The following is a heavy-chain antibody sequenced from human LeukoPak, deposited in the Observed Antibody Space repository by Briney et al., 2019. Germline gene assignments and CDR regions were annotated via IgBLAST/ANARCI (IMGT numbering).Heavy chain of an antibody. CDR2: INPNSGGT. V-gene: IGHV1-2*02. CDR1: GYTFTGYY. CDR3: ARDPDSSGYYLDY. J-gene: IGHJ4*02. D-gene: IGHD3-22*01. Sequence: ASVKVSCKASGYTFTGYYMHWVRQAPGQGLEWMGWINPNSGGTNYAQKFQGRVAMTRDTSISTAYMELSRLRSDDTAVYYCARDPDSSGYYLDYWGQGTLVTVSS.